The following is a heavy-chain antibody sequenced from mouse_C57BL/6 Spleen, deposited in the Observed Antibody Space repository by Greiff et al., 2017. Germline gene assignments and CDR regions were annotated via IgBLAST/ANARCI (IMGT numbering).Heavy chain of an antibody. CDR2: ISYDGSN. CDR3: ARDNYDYDVWFAY. D-gene: IGHD2-4*01. J-gene: IGHJ3*01. CDR1: GYSITSGYY. V-gene: IGHV3-6*01. Sequence: EVKLQESGPGLVKPSQSLSLTCSVTGYSITSGYYWNWIRQFPGNKLEWMGYISYDGSNNYNPSLKNRISITRDTSKNQFFLKLNSVTTEDTATYYCARDNYDYDVWFAYWGQGTLVTVSA.